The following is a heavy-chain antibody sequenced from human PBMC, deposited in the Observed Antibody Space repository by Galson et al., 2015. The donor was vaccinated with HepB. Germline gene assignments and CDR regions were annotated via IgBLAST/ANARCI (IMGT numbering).Heavy chain of an antibody. CDR3: AKDMNLYYDVSAGANDY. D-gene: IGHD3-3*01. J-gene: IGHJ4*02. CDR2: ISFSGDST. Sequence: SLRLSCAASGFTFSGYSMSWVRQAPGKGLEWVSTISFSGDSTYYADSVKGRFTISRDKSRNTLYLQMNSLRAEDTAIYYCAKDMNLYYDVSAGANDYWGQGTLVTVSS. V-gene: IGHV3-23*01. CDR1: GFTFSGYS.